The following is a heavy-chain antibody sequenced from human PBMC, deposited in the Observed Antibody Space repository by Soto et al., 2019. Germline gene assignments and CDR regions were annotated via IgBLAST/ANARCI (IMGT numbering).Heavy chain of an antibody. CDR1: GFTFSNYH. CDR3: ARDSYGMDV. CDR2: IWYDGLKT. J-gene: IGHJ6*02. Sequence: QVQLVESGGGVVQPGRSLRLSCAASGFTFSNYHMHWVRQAPGKGLDWVAFIWYDGLKTYYADSVKGRFTISRDNSRNTLLLQMDSLRAEDTAVYYCARDSYGMDVWGQGTTVTVSS. V-gene: IGHV3-33*01.